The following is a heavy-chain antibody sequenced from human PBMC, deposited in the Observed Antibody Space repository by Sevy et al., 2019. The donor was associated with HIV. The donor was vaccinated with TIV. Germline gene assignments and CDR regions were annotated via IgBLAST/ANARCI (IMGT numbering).Heavy chain of an antibody. V-gene: IGHV3-53*01. D-gene: IGHD6-13*01. CDR1: GFTVSSNY. CDR2: IYSGGST. J-gene: IGHJ2*01. CDR3: ARAAADNPHYWYFDL. Sequence: GGSLRLSCAASGFTVSSNYMSWVRQAPGKGLEWVSVIYSGGSTYYTDSVRGRFTISRDNSKNTLYLQMNSLRAEDTAVNYCARAAADNPHYWYFDLWGRGTLVTVSS.